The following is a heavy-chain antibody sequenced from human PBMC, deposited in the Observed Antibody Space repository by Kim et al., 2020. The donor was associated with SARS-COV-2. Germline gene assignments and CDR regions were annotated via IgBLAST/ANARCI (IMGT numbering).Heavy chain of an antibody. CDR2: ISSNGGST. D-gene: IGHD3-10*01. CDR3: VKGTRGRRGVWFGGYGMDV. Sequence: GGSLRLSCSASGFTFSSYAMHWVRQAPGKGLEYVSAISSNGGSTYYADSVKGRFTISRDNSKNTLYLQMSSLRAEDTAVYYCVKGTRGRRGVWFGGYGMDVWGQGTTVTVSS. CDR1: GFTFSSYA. J-gene: IGHJ6*02. V-gene: IGHV3-64D*06.